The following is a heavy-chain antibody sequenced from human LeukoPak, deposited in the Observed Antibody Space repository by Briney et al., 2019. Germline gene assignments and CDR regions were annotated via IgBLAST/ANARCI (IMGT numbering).Heavy chain of an antibody. CDR2: ISSSSYI. J-gene: IGHJ4*02. CDR1: GFTFSSYS. D-gene: IGHD3-22*01. CDR3: ARDQVVGPMIVVVIDY. V-gene: IGHV3-21*01. Sequence: GGSLRLSCAASGFTFSSYSTNWVRQAPGKGLEWVSSISSSSYIYYADSVKGRFTISRDNAKNSLYLQMNSLRAEDTAVYYCARDQVVGPMIVVVIDYWGQGTLVTVSS.